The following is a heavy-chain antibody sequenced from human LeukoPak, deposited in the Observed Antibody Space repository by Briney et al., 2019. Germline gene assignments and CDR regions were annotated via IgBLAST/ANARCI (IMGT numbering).Heavy chain of an antibody. CDR1: GFSFDGYA. J-gene: IGHJ4*02. CDR3: AKYETWTSGRYFDY. Sequence: GGSLRLSCAASGFSFDGYAMTWVRQAPGKGLEWVSTISGGGGTTYYADSVKGRFTISRDNSKSTLYLQLDSLRAEDTALYYCAKYETWTSGRYFDYWGQGTLVTVSS. V-gene: IGHV3-23*01. CDR2: ISGGGGTT. D-gene: IGHD6-19*01.